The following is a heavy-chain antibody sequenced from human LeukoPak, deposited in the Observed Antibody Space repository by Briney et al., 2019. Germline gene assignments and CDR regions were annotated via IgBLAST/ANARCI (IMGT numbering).Heavy chain of an antibody. V-gene: IGHV3-7*01. Sequence: ETLSLTCDVSGGSIDSTNWWNWVRQAPGKGLEWVAHVKPDGSEKSYVDSVKGRFTISRDNAQNSLYLQMNSLRAEDTAVYYCARDRGYYVFDYWGQGTLVTVSS. CDR2: VKPDGSEK. J-gene: IGHJ4*02. D-gene: IGHD3-22*01. CDR1: GGSIDSTNW. CDR3: ARDRGYYVFDY.